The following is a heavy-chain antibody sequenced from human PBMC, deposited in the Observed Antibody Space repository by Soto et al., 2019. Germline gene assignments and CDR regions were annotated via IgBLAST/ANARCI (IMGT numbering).Heavy chain of an antibody. CDR1: GFNFRDYG. V-gene: IGHV3-48*01. D-gene: IGHD3-22*01. Sequence: GGSMRLSCAASGFNFRDYGMNWVRQTPGKGLEWVSYIGIGSSTKYYADSVKGRFTISRDNAKNSLYLQMNSLRAEDTAVYYCARDQLYYNDISGRPLNAFDVWGQGTMVTVSS. CDR2: IGIGSSTK. CDR3: ARDQLYYNDISGRPLNAFDV. J-gene: IGHJ3*01.